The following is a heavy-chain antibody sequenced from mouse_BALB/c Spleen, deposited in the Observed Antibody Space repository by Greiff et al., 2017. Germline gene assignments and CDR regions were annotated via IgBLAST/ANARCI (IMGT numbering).Heavy chain of an antibody. CDR2: IWAGGST. D-gene: IGHD1-2*01. J-gene: IGHJ4*01. V-gene: IGHV2-9*02. CDR3: ARDRGYYGYDAMDY. CDR1: GFSLTSYG. Sequence: VQLQQSGPGLVAPSQSLSITCTVSGFSLTSYGVHWVRQPPGKGLEWLGVIWAGGSTNYNSALMSRLSISKDNSKSQVFLKMNSLQTDDTAMYYCARDRGYYGYDAMDYWGQGTSVTVSS.